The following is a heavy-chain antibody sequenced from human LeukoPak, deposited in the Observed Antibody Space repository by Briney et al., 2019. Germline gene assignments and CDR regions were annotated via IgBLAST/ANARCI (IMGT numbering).Heavy chain of an antibody. Sequence: GGSLRLSCAASGFTFSNYWMSWVRQTPGKRLEWLANIKQDGGQKYYVDSVKGRFTVSRDNAKNSLYLQMNTLRAEDTAVYYCARGIIVVTALYFDSWGQGTLVTVSS. CDR1: GFTFSNYW. J-gene: IGHJ4*02. V-gene: IGHV3-7*03. CDR3: ARGIIVVTALYFDS. D-gene: IGHD2-21*02. CDR2: IKQDGGQK.